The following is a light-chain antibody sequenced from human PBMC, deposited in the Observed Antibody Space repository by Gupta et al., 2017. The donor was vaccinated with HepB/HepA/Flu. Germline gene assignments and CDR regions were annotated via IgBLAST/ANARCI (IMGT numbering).Light chain of an antibody. CDR3: QQDSNSNT. V-gene: IGKV3D-20*02. Sequence: EIVLTQSPATLSLSPGERATLSCRASQSVPTNFLEWYQQKPGQAPRLLIYGGSSRATGFPDRFSGSGSGKDFTLTSSRREPEDFAVYCRQQDSNSNTFGGGTKVEIK. CDR2: GGS. CDR1: QSVPTNF. J-gene: IGKJ4*01.